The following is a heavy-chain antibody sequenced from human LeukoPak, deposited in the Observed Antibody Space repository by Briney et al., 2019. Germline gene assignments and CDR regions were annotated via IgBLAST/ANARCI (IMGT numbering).Heavy chain of an antibody. CDR1: GFTVSSNY. D-gene: IGHD1-26*01. CDR2: IYSGGST. Sequence: PGGSLRLSCAASGFTVSSNYMSWVRQAPGNGLEWVSVIYSGGSTYYADSVKGRFTISRDNSKNTLYLQMNSLRAEDTALYYCARDRGGSYNFDYWGQGTLVTVSS. J-gene: IGHJ4*02. V-gene: IGHV3-66*01. CDR3: ARDRGGSYNFDY.